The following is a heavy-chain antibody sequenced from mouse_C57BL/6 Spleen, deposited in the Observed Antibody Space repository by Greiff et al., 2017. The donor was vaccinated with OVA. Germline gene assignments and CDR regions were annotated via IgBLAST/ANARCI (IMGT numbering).Heavy chain of an antibody. CDR1: GYTFTDYA. D-gene: IGHD1-1*01. Sequence: VQGVESGPELVRPGVSVKISCKGSGYTFTDYAMHWVKQSHAKSLEWIGVISTYYGDASYNQKFKDKATMTVDKSSSTAYMELARLTSEDSAVYYCAREGFTTVVAPYAMDYWGQGTSVTVSS. J-gene: IGHJ4*01. CDR2: ISTYYGDA. V-gene: IGHV1-67*01. CDR3: AREGFTTVVAPYAMDY.